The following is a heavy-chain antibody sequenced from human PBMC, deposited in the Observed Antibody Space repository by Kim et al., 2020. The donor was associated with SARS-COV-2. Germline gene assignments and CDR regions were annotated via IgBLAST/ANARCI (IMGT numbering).Heavy chain of an antibody. CDR1: GFTFSSYA. CDR2: ISGSGGST. D-gene: IGHD4-4*01. CDR3: AKDLTNSDYNPERVDY. V-gene: IGHV3-23*01. J-gene: IGHJ4*02. Sequence: GGSLRLSCAASGFTFSSYAMSWVRQAPGKGLEWVSAISGSGGSTYYADSVKGRFTISRDNSKNTLYLQMNSLRAEDTAVYYCAKDLTNSDYNPERVDYWGQGTLVTVSS.